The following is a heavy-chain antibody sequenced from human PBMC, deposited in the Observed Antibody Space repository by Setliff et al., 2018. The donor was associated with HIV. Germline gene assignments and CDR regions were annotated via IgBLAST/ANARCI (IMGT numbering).Heavy chain of an antibody. V-gene: IGHV3-49*03. CDR1: GFPFGDYG. D-gene: IGHD3-22*01. J-gene: IGHJ3*02. CDR2: IRSRRYGGTT. Sequence: GGSLRLSCSASGFPFGDYGVSWFRQVPGKGLEWVGFIRSRRYGGTTEYAASVKGRCAVSRDDSKNIAYLQMNSLKIEDTGIYYCTTDRGDASGYYDACDMWGQGTMVT. CDR3: TTDRGDASGYYDACDM.